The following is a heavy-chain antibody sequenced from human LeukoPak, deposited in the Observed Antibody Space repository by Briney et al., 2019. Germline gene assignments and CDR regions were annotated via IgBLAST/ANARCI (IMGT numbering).Heavy chain of an antibody. CDR3: ARGLYSSSWPYN. CDR2: IHYSGST. D-gene: IGHD6-13*01. CDR1: ADSLSSGGYY. J-gene: IGHJ4*02. Sequence: PSETLSLTCSVSADSLSSGGYYWSWVRQHPGKGLEWVGYIHYSGSTWYNPSLKSRVTISVDTSKNQFSLKLSSVTAADTAVYYCARGLYSSSWPYNWGQGTLVTVSP. V-gene: IGHV4-31*03.